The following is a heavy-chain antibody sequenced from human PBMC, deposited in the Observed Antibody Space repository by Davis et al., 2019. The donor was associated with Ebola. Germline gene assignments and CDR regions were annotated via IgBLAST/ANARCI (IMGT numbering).Heavy chain of an antibody. CDR3: ARGPYGSVLNY. CDR2: IGTAGDT. Sequence: GESLKISCAASGFTFSSYDMHWVRQATGKGLEWVSAIGTAGDTYYPGSVKGRFTISRENAKNSLYLQMNSLRAGDTAVYYCARGPYGSVLNYWGQGTLVTVSS. V-gene: IGHV3-13*01. J-gene: IGHJ4*02. D-gene: IGHD3-10*01. CDR1: GFTFSSYD.